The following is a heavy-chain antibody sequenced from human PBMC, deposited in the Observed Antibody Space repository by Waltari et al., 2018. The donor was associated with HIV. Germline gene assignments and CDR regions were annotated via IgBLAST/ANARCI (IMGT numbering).Heavy chain of an antibody. Sequence: QVQLQESGTGLVKPLQTLATTRTVSGGPISSGGYYWSWFRQHPGKGLECIGYIYYSGSTYYNPSLKSRITISVDTSKNQFSLKLSSVTAADTAVYYCARDTGDLWGRGTLVTVSS. V-gene: IGHV4-31*03. D-gene: IGHD4-4*01. CDR1: GGPISSGGYY. J-gene: IGHJ2*01. CDR3: ARDTGDL. CDR2: IYYSGST.